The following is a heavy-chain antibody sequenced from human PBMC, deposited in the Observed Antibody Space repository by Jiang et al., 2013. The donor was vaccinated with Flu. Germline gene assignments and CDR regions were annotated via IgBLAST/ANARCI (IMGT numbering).Heavy chain of an antibody. CDR1: GFTFSSYA. J-gene: IGHJ4*02. D-gene: IGHD4-11*01. CDR3: AIVGGQRLQGLVLDY. V-gene: IGHV3-23*01. Sequence: QLLESGGGLVQPGGSLRLSCAASGFTFSSYAMSWVRQAPGKGLEWVSAISGSGGSTYYADSVKGRFTISRDNSKNTLYLQMNSLRAEDTAVYYCAIVGGQRLQGLVLDYWGQGTLVTVSS. CDR2: ISGSGGST.